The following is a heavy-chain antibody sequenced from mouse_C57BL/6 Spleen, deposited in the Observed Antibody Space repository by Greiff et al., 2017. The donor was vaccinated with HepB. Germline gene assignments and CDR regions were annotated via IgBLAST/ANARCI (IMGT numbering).Heavy chain of an antibody. CDR3: AKVILSRFAY. V-gene: IGHV1-26*01. Sequence: EVQLPESGPELVKPGASVKISCKASGYTFTDYYMNWVKQSHGKSLEWIGDINPNNGGTSYNQKFKGKATLTVDKSSSTAYMELRSLTSEDSAVYCCAKVILSRFAYWGQGTLVTVSA. CDR1: GYTFTDYY. J-gene: IGHJ3*01. CDR2: INPNNGGT. D-gene: IGHD2-1*01.